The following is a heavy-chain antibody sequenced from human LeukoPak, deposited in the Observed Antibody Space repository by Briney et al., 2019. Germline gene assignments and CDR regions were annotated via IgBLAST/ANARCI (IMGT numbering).Heavy chain of an antibody. CDR2: IYTSGST. Sequence: SETLSLTCTVSGGSISSYYWSWIRQPAGKGLEWIGRIYTSGSTNYNPSLKSRVTMSVDTSKNQFSLKPSSVTAADTAVYYCASSGYSSGWADYWGQGTLVTVSS. D-gene: IGHD6-19*01. V-gene: IGHV4-4*07. CDR1: GGSISSYY. CDR3: ASSGYSSGWADY. J-gene: IGHJ4*02.